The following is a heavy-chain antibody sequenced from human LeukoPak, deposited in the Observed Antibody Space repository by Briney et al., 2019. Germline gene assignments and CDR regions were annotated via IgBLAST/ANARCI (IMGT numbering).Heavy chain of an antibody. V-gene: IGHV3-21*01. Sequence: TGGSLRLSCAASGFTFSSYSMNWVRQAPGKGLEWVSSISSSSSYIYYADSVKGRFTISRDNAKNSLYLQMNSLRAEDTAVYYCARDSNGHSSYYMDVWGKGTTVTVSS. CDR2: ISSSSSYI. CDR1: GFTFSSYS. D-gene: IGHD5-18*01. CDR3: ARDSNGHSSYYMDV. J-gene: IGHJ6*03.